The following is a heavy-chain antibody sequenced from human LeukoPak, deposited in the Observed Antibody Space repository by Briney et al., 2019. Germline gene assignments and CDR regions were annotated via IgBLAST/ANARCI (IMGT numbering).Heavy chain of an antibody. CDR2: IPYDGSNN. Sequence: QPAGSLRLSCAASGFTFSNYPMHWVRQAPGKGLEWVAVIPYDGSNNYYSDSVKGRITISRDNSKNTLYLQMNSLRPEDTAVYYCARSEGTTVTMFDYWGQGTLVTVSS. CDR1: GFTFSNYP. J-gene: IGHJ4*02. D-gene: IGHD4-17*01. V-gene: IGHV3-30-3*01. CDR3: ARSEGTTVTMFDY.